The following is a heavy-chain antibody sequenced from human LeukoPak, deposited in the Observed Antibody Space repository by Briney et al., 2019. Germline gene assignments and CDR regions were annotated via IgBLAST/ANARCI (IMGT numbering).Heavy chain of an antibody. CDR3: ARVRDGYNPDY. Sequence: GGSLRLSCAASGFNFSSYEMNWVRQAPGKGLEWVSYISSSGSTIYYADSVKGRFTISRDNAKNSLYLQMNSLRAEDTAVYYCARVRDGYNPDYWGQGTLVTVSS. CDR2: ISSSGSTI. J-gene: IGHJ4*02. D-gene: IGHD5-24*01. V-gene: IGHV3-48*03. CDR1: GFNFSSYE.